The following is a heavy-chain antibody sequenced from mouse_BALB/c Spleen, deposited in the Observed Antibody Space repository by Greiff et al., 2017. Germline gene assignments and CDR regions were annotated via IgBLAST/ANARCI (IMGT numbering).Heavy chain of an antibody. CDR1: GFNIKDTY. CDR3: AEGTATDY. CDR2: IDPANGNT. V-gene: IGHV14-3*02. J-gene: IGHJ2*01. Sequence: EVQLQQSGAELVKPGASVKLSCTASGFNIKDTYMHWVKQRPEQGLEWIGRIDPANGNTKYDPKFQGKATITADTSSNTAYLQLSSLTSEDTAVYYCAEGTATDYWGQGTTLTVSS. D-gene: IGHD1-2*01.